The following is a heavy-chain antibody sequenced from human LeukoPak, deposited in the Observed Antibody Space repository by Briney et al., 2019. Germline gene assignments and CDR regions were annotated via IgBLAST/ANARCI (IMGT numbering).Heavy chain of an antibody. CDR2: IHYSGSA. Sequence: SETLSLTCTVSGGSISSYYWSWIRQPPGKGLEWIGYIHYSGSANYNPSLKNRVTVSVDTSTNQFSLKLSSVTAADTAVYYCARDPWELLQGEDYWGQGTLVTVSS. V-gene: IGHV4-59*12. D-gene: IGHD1-26*01. J-gene: IGHJ4*02. CDR1: GGSISSYY. CDR3: ARDPWELLQGEDY.